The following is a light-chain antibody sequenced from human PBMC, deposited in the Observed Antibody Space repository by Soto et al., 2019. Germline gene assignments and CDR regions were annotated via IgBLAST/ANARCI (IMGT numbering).Light chain of an antibody. CDR3: CSYAGSYTHV. CDR1: SSDVGGYNY. J-gene: IGLJ1*01. V-gene: IGLV2-11*01. Sequence: QSVLTQPRSVSGSPGQSVTISCTGTSSDVGGYNYVSWYQQHPGKAPKLILYDVSKRPPGVPDRFSGSKSGNTASLTISGLQAEDEADYYCCSYAGSYTHVFGTGTKLTVL. CDR2: DVS.